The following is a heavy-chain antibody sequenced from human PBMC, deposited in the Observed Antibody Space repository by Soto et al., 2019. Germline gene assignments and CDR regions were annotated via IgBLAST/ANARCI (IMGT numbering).Heavy chain of an antibody. CDR1: GGSISGYY. D-gene: IGHD3-9*01. CDR3: ARYFAWPSGFDT. Sequence: PSDTLSLTCTVSGGSISGYYWSWIRQPPGKRLEWIGYINYFGSTNYNPSLKSRVTISVDTSREQFSLRLDSVTAADTAVYYCARYFAWPSGFDTWGQGTMVTVSS. J-gene: IGHJ3*02. V-gene: IGHV4-59*01. CDR2: INYFGST.